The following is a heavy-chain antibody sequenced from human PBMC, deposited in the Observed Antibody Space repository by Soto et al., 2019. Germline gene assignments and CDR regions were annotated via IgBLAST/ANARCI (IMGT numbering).Heavy chain of an antibody. Sequence: ASVKVSCKASGYTFTGYYMHWVRQAPGQGLEWMGWINPNSGGTNYAQKFQGWVTMTRDTSISTAYMELSRLRSDDTAVYYCARDPRYCTNGVCYIAYGMDVWGQGTTVTVS. V-gene: IGHV1-2*04. J-gene: IGHJ6*02. CDR1: GYTFTGYY. D-gene: IGHD2-8*01. CDR3: ARDPRYCTNGVCYIAYGMDV. CDR2: INPNSGGT.